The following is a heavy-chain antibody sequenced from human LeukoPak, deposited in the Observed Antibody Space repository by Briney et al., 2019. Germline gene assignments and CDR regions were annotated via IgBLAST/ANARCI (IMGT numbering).Heavy chain of an antibody. D-gene: IGHD3-22*01. V-gene: IGHV6-1*01. CDR3: AGGYDLYY. CDR2: TYYRSKWYN. Sequence: SQTLSLTCAISGDSVSRNDAAWNWIRQSPSRGLEWLGRTYYRSKWYNDYAVSVKSRIAISADTSENQFSLQLNAVTPEDTAVYYCAGGYDLYYWGQGIPVTASS. J-gene: IGHJ4*02. CDR1: GDSVSRNDAA.